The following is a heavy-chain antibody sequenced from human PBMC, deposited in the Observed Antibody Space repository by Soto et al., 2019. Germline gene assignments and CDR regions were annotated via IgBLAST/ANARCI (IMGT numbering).Heavy chain of an antibody. CDR3: AKDDGYDSSGFD. D-gene: IGHD3-22*01. CDR2: ISGSGGST. J-gene: IGHJ4*02. Sequence: TGGSLRLSCAASGFTFSSYAMSWVRQAPGKGLEWVSAISGSGGSTYYADSVKGRFTISRDNSKNTLYLQMNSLRAEDTAVYYCAKDDGYDSSGFDWGQGTLVTVSS. V-gene: IGHV3-23*01. CDR1: GFTFSSYA.